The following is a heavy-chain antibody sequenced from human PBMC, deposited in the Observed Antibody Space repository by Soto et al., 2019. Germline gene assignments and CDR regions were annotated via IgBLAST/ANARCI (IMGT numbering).Heavy chain of an antibody. J-gene: IGHJ5*02. CDR1: GGTFSSYA. D-gene: IGHD6-6*01. V-gene: IGHV1-69*10. Sequence: ASVKVSCKASGGTFSSYAISWERQAPGQGLEWMGGIIPILGIANYAQKFQGRVTITADKSTSTAYMELSSLRSEDTAVYYCARDEGSSYNWFDPWGQGTLVTVSS. CDR3: ARDEGSSYNWFDP. CDR2: IIPILGIA.